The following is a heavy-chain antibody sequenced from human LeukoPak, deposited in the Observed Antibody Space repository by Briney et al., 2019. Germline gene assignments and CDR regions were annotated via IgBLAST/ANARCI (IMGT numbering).Heavy chain of an antibody. CDR3: AREMEGDYGSGTFFDL. CDR2: ISWNSGSI. CDR1: GFTFDDYA. V-gene: IGHV3-9*01. D-gene: IGHD3-10*01. J-gene: IGHJ4*02. Sequence: SGRSLRLSCAASGFTFDDYAMHWVRQAPGKGLEWVSGISWNSGSIGYADSVKGRFTISRDNAKNSLYLQMNSLRAEDTAVYYCAREMEGDYGSGTFFDLWGQGNMVTVSS.